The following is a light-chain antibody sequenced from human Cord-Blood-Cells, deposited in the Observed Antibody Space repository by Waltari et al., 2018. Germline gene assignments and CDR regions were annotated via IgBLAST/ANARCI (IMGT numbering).Light chain of an antibody. Sequence: QSALTQPASVSGSPGQSITIPCTGTSSDVGSYNLVSWYQQHPGKATKLMIYEGSKRPSGVSNRFSGSKSGNTASLTISGLQAEDEADYYCCLYAGSSTWVFGGGTKLTVL. V-gene: IGLV2-23*01. CDR3: CLYAGSSTWV. CDR1: SSDVGSYNL. CDR2: EGS. J-gene: IGLJ3*02.